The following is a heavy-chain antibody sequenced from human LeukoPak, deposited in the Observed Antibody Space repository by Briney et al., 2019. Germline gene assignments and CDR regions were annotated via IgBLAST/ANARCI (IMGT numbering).Heavy chain of an antibody. V-gene: IGHV1-8*01. D-gene: IGHD6-19*01. CDR1: GYTFTSYD. J-gene: IGHJ4*02. CDR3: ARGGGGIAVAGRDFDY. Sequence: ASVKVSCKASGYTFTSYDISWVRQATGQGLEWMGWMNPNSGNTGYAQKFQGRVTMTRNTSISTAYMELSSLRSEDTAVYYCARGGGGIAVAGRDFDYWGQGTLVTVSS. CDR2: MNPNSGNT.